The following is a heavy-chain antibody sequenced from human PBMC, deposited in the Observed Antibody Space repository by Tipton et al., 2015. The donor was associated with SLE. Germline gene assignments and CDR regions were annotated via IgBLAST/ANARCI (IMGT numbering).Heavy chain of an antibody. CDR3: ARKRLPDLDFDL. CDR1: NGSISNYY. V-gene: IGHV4-59*01. J-gene: IGHJ2*01. CDR2: ISYSGTT. Sequence: LRLSCTVSNGSISNYYWSWIRQAPGKALVWIGYISYSGTTNYSPSLKSRVTLSVDTSKNQFSLKLSSVTAADTAVYYCARKRLPDLDFDLWGRGTLVTVSS. D-gene: IGHD3-16*01.